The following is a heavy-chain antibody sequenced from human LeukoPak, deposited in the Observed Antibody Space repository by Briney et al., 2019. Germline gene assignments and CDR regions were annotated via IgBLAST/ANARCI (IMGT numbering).Heavy chain of an antibody. CDR1: GFNFDEYA. D-gene: IGHD1-26*01. CDR2: ISGDGGTT. V-gene: IGHV3-43*02. Sequence: PGGSLRLSCVASGFNFDEYAMYWVRQAPGKGLEWVSLISGDGGTTSYADSVKGRFTISRDNSENSLNLQMKSLRSEDSALYYCAKARRSGTHYSDFDFWGQGTLVTVSS. CDR3: AKARRSGTHYSDFDF. J-gene: IGHJ4*02.